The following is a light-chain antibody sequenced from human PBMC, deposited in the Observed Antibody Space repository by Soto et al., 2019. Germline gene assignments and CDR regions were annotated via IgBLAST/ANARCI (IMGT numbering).Light chain of an antibody. CDR1: QTISTW. CDR3: QQYTNTNNPWM. CDR2: DAS. V-gene: IGKV1-5*01. J-gene: IGKJ1*01. Sequence: DIQMTQSPSTLSASVGDRVRITVLASQTISTWMAWYQQKPGKAPKLLVYDASTLQSGVASRFSGSGSGTEFTLIISGLQPDDSATYYCQQYTNTNNPWMFGQGTKVDIK.